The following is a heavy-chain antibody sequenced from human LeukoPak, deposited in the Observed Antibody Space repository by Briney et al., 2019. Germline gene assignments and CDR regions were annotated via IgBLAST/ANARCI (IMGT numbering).Heavy chain of an antibody. J-gene: IGHJ6*04. Sequence: GASVELSCKSSGYTFTGYYMHWVRQPPGQGLELMGWINPNSGGTNYAQKFQGWVTMTRDTSISTAYMELSRLTFDDTAIYYCARGAAGYSGGFGGGMDVWGKGTTVTVSS. CDR3: ARGAAGYSGGFGGGMDV. V-gene: IGHV1-2*04. CDR1: GYTFTGYY. CDR2: INPNSGGT. D-gene: IGHD6-19*01.